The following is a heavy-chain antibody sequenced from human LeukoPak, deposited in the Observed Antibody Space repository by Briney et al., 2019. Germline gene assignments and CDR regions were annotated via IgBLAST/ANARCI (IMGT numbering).Heavy chain of an antibody. CDR2: ISSGSSYI. V-gene: IGHV3-21*01. CDR1: GFTFSSYS. CDR3: ARDSGWGSSNWFAP. J-gene: IGHJ5*02. D-gene: IGHD3-16*01. Sequence: GGSLRLSCAASGFTFSSYSMNWVRQAPGKGLEWVSSISSGSSYIYYADSVKGRFTISRDNAKNSLYLQMNSLRAEDTAVYYCARDSGWGSSNWFAPWGQGPLVTVSS.